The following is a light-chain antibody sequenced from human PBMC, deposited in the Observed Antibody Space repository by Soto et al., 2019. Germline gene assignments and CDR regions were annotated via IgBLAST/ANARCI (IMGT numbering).Light chain of an antibody. CDR2: LNSDGSH. CDR1: SGHSNYA. Sequence: QSVLTQSPSISAYLGASVKLTCTLSSGHSNYAIAWHQQQPEKGPRYLMKLNSDGSHSKGDGIPDRFSGSSSGAERYLTISSLQSEDEADYYCQTWGTGIHVFGGGTKLTVL. V-gene: IGLV4-69*01. CDR3: QTWGTGIHV. J-gene: IGLJ2*01.